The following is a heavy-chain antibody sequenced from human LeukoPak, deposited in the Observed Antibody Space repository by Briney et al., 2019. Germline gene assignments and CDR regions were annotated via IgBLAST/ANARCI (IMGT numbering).Heavy chain of an antibody. CDR2: IYTSGST. D-gene: IGHD3-22*01. CDR1: GGSISSYY. J-gene: IGHJ1*01. Sequence: SETLSLTCTVSGGSISSYYWSWIRQPAGEGLEWSGRIYTSGSTNYNPSLKSRVTMSVDTSKNQFSLKLSSVTAADTAVYYCARRRYYDGSGYLEWGQGTLLSVSS. CDR3: ARRRYYDGSGYLE. V-gene: IGHV4-4*07.